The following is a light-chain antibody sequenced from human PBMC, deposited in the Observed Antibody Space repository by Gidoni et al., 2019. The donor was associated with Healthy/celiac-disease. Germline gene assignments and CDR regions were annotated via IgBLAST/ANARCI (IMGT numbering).Light chain of an antibody. CDR3: QQRNSTPWT. J-gene: IGKJ1*01. Sequence: DIRLTESPSFLSASVGDRVTITCRASQSISSYLAWYQQKPGKAPKLLIYAASTLQSGVPSRFSGTGSGTEFTLTISSLQPEDFATYYCQQRNSTPWTFGQGTKVDIK. CDR2: AAS. V-gene: IGKV1-9*01. CDR1: QSISSY.